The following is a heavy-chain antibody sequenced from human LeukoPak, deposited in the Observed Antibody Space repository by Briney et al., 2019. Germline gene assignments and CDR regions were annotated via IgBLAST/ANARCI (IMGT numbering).Heavy chain of an antibody. CDR1: GFTFSSYS. D-gene: IGHD3-10*01. CDR2: ISSRSSYI. Sequence: GGSLRLSCAASGFTFSSYSMNWVRQAPGKGLEWVSSISSRSSYIYYADSVKGRFTISRDNAKNSLYLQMNSLRAEDTAVYYCARDPEVLGYGSGSDYFDYWGQGTLVTVSS. CDR3: ARDPEVLGYGSGSDYFDY. V-gene: IGHV3-21*01. J-gene: IGHJ4*02.